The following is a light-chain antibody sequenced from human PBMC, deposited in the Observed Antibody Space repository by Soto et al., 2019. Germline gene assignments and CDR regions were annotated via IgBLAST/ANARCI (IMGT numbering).Light chain of an antibody. Sequence: DIVLTQSPGTLSLSPGERATLSCRASQSVSSSYLAWYQQKPGQAPRLLIYGASSRATGIPDRFSGGGSGTDFTLTISRLEPEDFAVYYCQHYGTSPTWTFGQGTKVEIK. CDR1: QSVSSSY. J-gene: IGKJ1*01. CDR2: GAS. V-gene: IGKV3-20*01. CDR3: QHYGTSPTWT.